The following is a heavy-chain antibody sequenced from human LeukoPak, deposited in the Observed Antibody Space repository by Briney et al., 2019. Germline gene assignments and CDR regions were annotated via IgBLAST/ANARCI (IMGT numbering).Heavy chain of an antibody. V-gene: IGHV4-59*01. D-gene: IGHD6-13*01. J-gene: IGHJ5*02. CDR3: AREVVSSSWWGGSEWFDP. CDR2: IYYSGST. Sequence: SETLSLTCTVSGGSISSYYWSWIRQPPGKGLEWIGYIYYSGSTNYNSSLKSRVTISVDTSKNQFSLKLSSVTAADTAVYYCAREVVSSSWWGGSEWFDPWGQGTLVTVSS. CDR1: GGSISSYY.